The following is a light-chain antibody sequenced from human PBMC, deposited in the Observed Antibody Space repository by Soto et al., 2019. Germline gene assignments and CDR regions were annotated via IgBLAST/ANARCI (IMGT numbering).Light chain of an antibody. J-gene: IGKJ4*01. CDR3: QQYNSYSLT. CDR1: QSIRSY. V-gene: IGKV1-5*01. CDR2: DAS. Sequence: DIQMTQSPSSLSASVGDRVTITCRASQSIRSYLNWYQQKPGKAPKLLIYDASSLESGVPSRFSGSGSGTEFTLTISSLQPDDFATYYCQQYNSYSLTFGGGTKVDIK.